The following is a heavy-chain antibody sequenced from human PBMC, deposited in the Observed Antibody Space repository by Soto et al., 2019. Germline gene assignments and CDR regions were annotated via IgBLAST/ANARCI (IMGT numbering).Heavy chain of an antibody. J-gene: IGHJ4*02. CDR1: DGSFSGYN. Sequence: QVQLQQWGAGLLKPSETLSLTCAVYDGSFSGYNWSWIRQPPGKGLEWIGEIFHGGSTNYSPSLMSRVTRPVDTPKNQFALELSSVTAADTAVYYCARPHYDSNTFYSFCYYWGQGTLVTVSS. D-gene: IGHD3-22*01. CDR2: IFHGGST. CDR3: ARPHYDSNTFYSFCYY. V-gene: IGHV4-34*12.